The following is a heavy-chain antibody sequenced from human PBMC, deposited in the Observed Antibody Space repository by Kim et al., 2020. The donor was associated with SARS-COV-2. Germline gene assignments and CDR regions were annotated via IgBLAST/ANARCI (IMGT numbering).Heavy chain of an antibody. V-gene: IGHV1-69*13. Sequence: SVKVSCKASGGTFSSYAISWVRQAPGQGLEWMGGIIPIFGTANYAQKFQGRVTITADESTSTAYMELSSLRSEDTAVYYCARCRHSSGWYSGFDYWGQGTLVTVSS. CDR1: GGTFSSYA. J-gene: IGHJ4*02. D-gene: IGHD6-19*01. CDR3: ARCRHSSGWYSGFDY. CDR2: IIPIFGTA.